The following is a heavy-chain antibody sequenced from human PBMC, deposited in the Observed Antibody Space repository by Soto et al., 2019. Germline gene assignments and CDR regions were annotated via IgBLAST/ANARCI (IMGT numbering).Heavy chain of an antibody. D-gene: IGHD3-22*01. CDR2: VYYGGST. J-gene: IGHJ6*02. Sequence: PSETLSLTCTVSGGSISSSSYYWGWIRQPPGKGLEWIGNVYYGGSTYYNPSLKSRVTISVETSKSQFSLKLSSITAADTAVYYFAWGYYYHSSGYYFYYYTMDVWGQGTTVTVSS. CDR3: AWGYYYHSSGYYFYYYTMDV. CDR1: GGSISSSSYY. V-gene: IGHV4-39*01.